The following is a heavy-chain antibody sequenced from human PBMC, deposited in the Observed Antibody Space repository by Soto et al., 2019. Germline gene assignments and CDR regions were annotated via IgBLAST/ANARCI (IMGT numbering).Heavy chain of an antibody. V-gene: IGHV3-30*18. J-gene: IGHJ4*02. Sequence: QVQLVESGGGVVQPGRSLRLSCAASGFTFSTYAMHWVRQAPGKGLAWVAVISYDESDKLYADSVKGRFTISKDNSNNTLYLQMNSLRVEDTAVYYCVKSQFSDSGGYPLASWGQGTLVTVSS. CDR1: GFTFSTYA. CDR2: ISYDESDK. CDR3: VKSQFSDSGGYPLAS. D-gene: IGHD3-22*01.